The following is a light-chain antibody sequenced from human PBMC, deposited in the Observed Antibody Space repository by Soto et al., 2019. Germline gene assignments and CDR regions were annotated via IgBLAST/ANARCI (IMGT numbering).Light chain of an antibody. CDR1: SSNIGSNT. V-gene: IGLV1-44*01. J-gene: IGLJ2*01. Sequence: QSVLTQPPSASGTPGQRVTISCSGSSSNIGSNTVNWYQQLPETAPKLLIYSNNQRPSGVPDRFSGSKSGTSASLAISGLQSDDEADYYCAAWDDSLNGVIFGGGTKLTVL. CDR3: AAWDDSLNGVI. CDR2: SNN.